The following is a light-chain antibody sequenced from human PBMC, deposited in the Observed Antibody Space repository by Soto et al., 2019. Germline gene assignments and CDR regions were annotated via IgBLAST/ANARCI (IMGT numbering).Light chain of an antibody. V-gene: IGKV3-20*01. CDR3: QQYGGTPPT. Sequence: EIVLTQSPGTLSLSPGERATLSCRASESVSNNYLAWYQRKPGQAPRLLIYGASYRATDIPYRFSGSGSGADFTVTIARLEAVDFAVYSCQQYGGTPPTFGLGTKVEI. CDR1: ESVSNNY. J-gene: IGKJ1*01. CDR2: GAS.